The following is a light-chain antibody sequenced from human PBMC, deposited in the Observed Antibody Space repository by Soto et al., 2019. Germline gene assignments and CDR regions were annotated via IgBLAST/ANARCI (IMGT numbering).Light chain of an antibody. Sequence: QSALTQPASVSGSPGQSITISCTGTSSDVGGYNYVSWYQQHPVKAPKLMIYEVSNRPSGVSNRFSGSKSANTASLTISGLQAEDEADYFCSSYTSSNTRYVFGTGTKVTVL. CDR2: EVS. CDR3: SSYTSSNTRYV. CDR1: SSDVGGYNY. J-gene: IGLJ1*01. V-gene: IGLV2-14*01.